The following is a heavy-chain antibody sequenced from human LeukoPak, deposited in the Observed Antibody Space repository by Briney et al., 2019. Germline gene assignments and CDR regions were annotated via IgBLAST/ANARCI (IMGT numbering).Heavy chain of an antibody. CDR3: AKTRWELLSRFDP. CDR1: GFTFSSYS. J-gene: IGHJ5*02. Sequence: PGGSLRLSCAASGFTFSSYSMNWVRQAPGKGLEWVSYISSSSSTIYYADSVKGRFTISRDNSKNTLYLQMNSLRAEDTAVYYCAKTRWELLSRFDPWGQGTLVTVSS. V-gene: IGHV3-48*01. D-gene: IGHD1-26*01. CDR2: ISSSSSTI.